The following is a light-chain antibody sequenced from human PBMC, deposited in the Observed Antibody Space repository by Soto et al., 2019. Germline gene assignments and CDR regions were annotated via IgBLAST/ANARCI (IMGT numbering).Light chain of an antibody. Sequence: QSVLTQPPSVSGAPGQRVTISCTGSSSNIGAGYDVHWYQQLPGTAPKVLIYGNSNRPSGVPDRFSGSKSGTSASLAITGLQAEDEANYYCQSYDSSLSAQVVVGGGTKLTVL. CDR2: GNS. CDR3: QSYDSSLSAQVV. J-gene: IGLJ2*01. CDR1: SSNIGAGYD. V-gene: IGLV1-40*01.